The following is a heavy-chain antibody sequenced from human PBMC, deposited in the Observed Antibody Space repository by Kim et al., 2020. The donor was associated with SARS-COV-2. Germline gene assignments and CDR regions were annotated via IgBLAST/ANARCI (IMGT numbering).Heavy chain of an antibody. V-gene: IGHV3-9*01. CDR3: AKDIRGRHWYYYGMDV. Sequence: SGKGRFTISRDNAKNSLYLQMNSLRAEDTALYYCAKDIRGRHWYYYGMDVWGQGTTVTVSS. J-gene: IGHJ6*02. D-gene: IGHD3-3*02.